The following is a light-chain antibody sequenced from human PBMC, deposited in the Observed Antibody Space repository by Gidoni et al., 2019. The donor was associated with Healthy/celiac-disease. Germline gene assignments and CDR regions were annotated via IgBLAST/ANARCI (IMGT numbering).Light chain of an antibody. CDR2: AAS. CDR1: QSISSY. V-gene: IGKV1-39*01. Sequence: DIQMTQSPSSLSASVGDRVTITCRASQSISSYLNWYQQKPGKAPKLLIYAASSFQSGVPSRFSVSGSGTDFTLTISSLQPEDFATYYCQQSYSTSYTFXQXTKLEIK. CDR3: QQSYSTSYT. J-gene: IGKJ2*01.